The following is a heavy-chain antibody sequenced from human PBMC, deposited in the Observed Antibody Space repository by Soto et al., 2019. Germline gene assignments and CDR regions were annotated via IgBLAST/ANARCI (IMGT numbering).Heavy chain of an antibody. V-gene: IGHV3-11*05. Sequence: QVQLVESGGGLVRPGGSLRLSCEASGFTFRDYYMTWFRQAPGKGLEWLSYIDSSTKYTNYADSVKGRFTISRDNSKNSLYLQMTSLRADATAVYYFARDYYSPMDVWGQGTMVTVSS. CDR2: IDSSTKYT. CDR1: GFTFRDYY. J-gene: IGHJ6*02. CDR3: ARDYYSPMDV.